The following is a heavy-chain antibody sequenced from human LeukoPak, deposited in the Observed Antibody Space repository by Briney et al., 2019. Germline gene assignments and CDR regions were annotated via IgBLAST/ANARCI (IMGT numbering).Heavy chain of an antibody. CDR3: ARRRAIAAAVYGVGQYYFDY. Sequence: PSETLSLTCTVSGDSISSGGYYWSWIRQHRGKGLEWIGYINYSGSTYYNPSLESRVTISVDTSKNQFSLKLSSVTAADTAVYYCARRRAIAAAVYGVGQYYFDYWGQGTLVTVSS. CDR1: GDSISSGGYY. CDR2: INYSGST. V-gene: IGHV4-31*03. D-gene: IGHD6-13*01. J-gene: IGHJ4*02.